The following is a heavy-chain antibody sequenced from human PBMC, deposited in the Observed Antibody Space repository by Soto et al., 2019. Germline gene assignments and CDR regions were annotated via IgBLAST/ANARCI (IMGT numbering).Heavy chain of an antibody. D-gene: IGHD3-22*01. CDR2: ISSSSSYI. CDR1: GFTFSSYS. J-gene: IGHJ4*02. CDR3: ARDPDYYDSSGYYKAVDY. Sequence: GGSLRLSCAASGFTFSSYSMNWVRQAPGKGLEWVSSISSSSSYIYYADSVKGRFTISRDNAKNSLYLQMNSLRAEDTAVYYCARDPDYYDSSGYYKAVDYWGQGTLVTVSS. V-gene: IGHV3-21*01.